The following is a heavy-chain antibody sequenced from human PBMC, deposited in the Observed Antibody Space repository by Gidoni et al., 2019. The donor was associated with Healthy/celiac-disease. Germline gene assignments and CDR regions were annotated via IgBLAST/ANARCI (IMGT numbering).Heavy chain of an antibody. CDR1: GYSFTSYW. CDR3: ARGRVGVVYMDV. CDR2: IDPSDSYT. Sequence: EVQLVQSGAEVKKRGESLRISCKGSGYSFTSYWISWVRQMPGKGLEWMGRIDPSDSYTNYSPSFQGHVTISADKSISTAYLQWSSLKASDTAMYYCARGRVGVVYMDVWGKGTTVTVSS. J-gene: IGHJ6*03. V-gene: IGHV5-10-1*01. D-gene: IGHD1-26*01.